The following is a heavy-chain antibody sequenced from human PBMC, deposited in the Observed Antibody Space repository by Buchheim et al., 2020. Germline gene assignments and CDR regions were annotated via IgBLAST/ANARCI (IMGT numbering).Heavy chain of an antibody. V-gene: IGHV3-7*01. CDR2: INPDGNEK. CDR1: GLTFSSCW. CDR3: AREVLRGMDV. D-gene: IGHD1-1*01. Sequence: EVQLVESGGDLVQPGGSLRLSCAASGLTFSSCWMNWVRQTPGKGLEWVASINPDGNEKSYVDSVKGRFTISRDNAKSALYLQMYSLRAEDTAVYYCAREVLRGMDVWGQGTT. J-gene: IGHJ6*02.